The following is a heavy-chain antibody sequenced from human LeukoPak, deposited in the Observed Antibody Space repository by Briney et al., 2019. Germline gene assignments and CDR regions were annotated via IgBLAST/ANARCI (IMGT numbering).Heavy chain of an antibody. J-gene: IGHJ6*03. CDR2: FSGSGGST. D-gene: IGHD3-10*01. V-gene: IGHV3-23*01. Sequence: PGGSLRLSCAASGFTFSNYWMHWVRQAPGKGLEWVSTFSGSGGSTHYADSVKGRFTISRDNSKNTAYLQMNSLKTEDTAVYYCTREVQGSSYGSGSYHFYQYYYYMDVWGKGTTVTISS. CDR3: TREVQGSSYGSGSYHFYQYYYYMDV. CDR1: GFTFSNYW.